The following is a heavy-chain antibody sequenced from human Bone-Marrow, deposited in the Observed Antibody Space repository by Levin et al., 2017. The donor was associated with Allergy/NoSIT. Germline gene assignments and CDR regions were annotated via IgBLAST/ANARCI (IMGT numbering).Heavy chain of an antibody. J-gene: IGHJ4*02. CDR3: TTDLEVAAAGTDY. CDR2: IKSKTDGGTT. V-gene: IGHV3-15*01. D-gene: IGHD6-13*01. Sequence: GGSLRLSCAASGFTFSNAWMSWVRQAPGKGLEWVGRIKSKTDGGTTDYAAPVKGRFTISRDDSKNTLYLQMNSLKTEDTAVYYCTTDLEVAAAGTDYWGQGTLVTVSS. CDR1: GFTFSNAW.